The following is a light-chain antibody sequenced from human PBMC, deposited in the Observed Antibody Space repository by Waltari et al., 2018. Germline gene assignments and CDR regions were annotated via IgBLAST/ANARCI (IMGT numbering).Light chain of an antibody. Sequence: DIVMTQSPDSLAVSLGERATINGRSSESVLYSSDNKNYLAWYQQKPGQPPKLLIYWASTRESGVPARFSGSGSGTDFTLTISSLQAEDVAAYYCQQYYSTPITFGGGTKVEIK. CDR1: ESVLYSSDNKNY. J-gene: IGKJ4*02. CDR2: WAS. V-gene: IGKV4-1*01. CDR3: QQYYSTPIT.